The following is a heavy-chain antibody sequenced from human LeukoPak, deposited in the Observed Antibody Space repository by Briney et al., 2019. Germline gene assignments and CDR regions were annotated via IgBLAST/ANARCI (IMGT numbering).Heavy chain of an antibody. CDR3: ARVRTIFGRPNWFDP. D-gene: IGHD3-3*01. V-gene: IGHV4-39*07. CDR2: IYYSGST. CDR1: GGSISSSSYY. J-gene: IGHJ5*02. Sequence: SETLSLTCTVSGGSISSSSYYWGWIRQPPGKGLEWIGSIYYSGSTYYNPSLKSRVTISVDTSKNQFSLELSSVTAADTAVYYCARVRTIFGRPNWFDPWGQGTLVTVSS.